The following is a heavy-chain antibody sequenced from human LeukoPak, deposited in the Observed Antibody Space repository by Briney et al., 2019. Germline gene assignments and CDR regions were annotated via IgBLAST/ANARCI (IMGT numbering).Heavy chain of an antibody. CDR2: TFYRSQWYK. Sequence: SQTLSLTCAISGGSVSSNSAAWNWIRQSPSRGLEWLGRTFYRSQWYKDYAVSMKSRITITPDTSKNQFSLQLNSMTPEDTAIYYCARDPGSSSWTWWDYWGQGTLVTVSS. J-gene: IGHJ4*02. V-gene: IGHV6-1*01. D-gene: IGHD6-13*01. CDR3: ARDPGSSSWTWWDY. CDR1: GGSVSSNSAA.